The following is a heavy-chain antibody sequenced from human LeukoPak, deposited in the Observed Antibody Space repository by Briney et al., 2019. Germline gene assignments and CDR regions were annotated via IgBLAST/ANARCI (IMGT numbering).Heavy chain of an antibody. J-gene: IGHJ5*02. CDR2: IRFDGSDR. D-gene: IGHD2-2*01. V-gene: IGHV3-30*02. CDR1: GFSFSNYG. Sequence: PGGSLRLSCAASGFSFSNYGMHWVRQVPGKGLEWVAFIRFDGSDRYYTDSVKGRFALYRDISRNTLYLQMNSLRADDTAVYYCAREIVVVPAAMDEHKKNWFDPWGQGTLVTVSS. CDR3: AREIVVVPAAMDEHKKNWFDP.